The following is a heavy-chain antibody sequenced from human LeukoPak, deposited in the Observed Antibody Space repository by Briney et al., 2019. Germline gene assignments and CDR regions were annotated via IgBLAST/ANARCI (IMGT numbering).Heavy chain of an antibody. V-gene: IGHV1-2*02. J-gene: IGHJ4*02. CDR1: GYAFTGYY. CDR3: AVAPGDY. Sequence: ASEKVSCKTSGYAFTGYYIHWVRQAPGQGLEWMGWINPNSDYTFYAQKFQGRVTLTRDTSISTVYMELTTLTSDDTALYYCAVAPGDYWGQGTLVSVSA. D-gene: IGHD2-21*01. CDR2: INPNSDYT.